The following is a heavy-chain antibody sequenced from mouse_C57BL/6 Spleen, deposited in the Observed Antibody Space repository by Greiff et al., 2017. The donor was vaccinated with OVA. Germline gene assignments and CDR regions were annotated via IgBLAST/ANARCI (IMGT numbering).Heavy chain of an antibody. D-gene: IGHD2-3*01. V-gene: IGHV1-82*01. J-gene: IGHJ2*01. CDR3: ARQQTDVDY. CDR1: GYAFSSSW. CDR2: IYPGDGDT. Sequence: VQLQQSGPELVKPGASVKISCKASGYAFSSSWMNWVKQRPGKGLEWIGRIYPGDGDTNYNVKFKGKATLSADKSSSTSYMQLRSLTSEDSSVYFCARQQTDVDYWGQGTTLTVSS.